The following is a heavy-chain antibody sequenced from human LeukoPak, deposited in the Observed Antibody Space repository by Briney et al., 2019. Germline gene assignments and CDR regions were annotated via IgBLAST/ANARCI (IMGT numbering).Heavy chain of an antibody. D-gene: IGHD6-19*01. Sequence: PSETLSLTCTVSGGSISSYYWSWIRQPPGKGLEWIGYISYSGSTNYNPSLKSRVTISVDTSKNQFSLKLSSVTAADTAVYYCARGKNSSPNWFDPWGQGTLVIVSS. CDR1: GGSISSYY. J-gene: IGHJ5*02. CDR3: ARGKNSSPNWFDP. CDR2: ISYSGST. V-gene: IGHV4-59*01.